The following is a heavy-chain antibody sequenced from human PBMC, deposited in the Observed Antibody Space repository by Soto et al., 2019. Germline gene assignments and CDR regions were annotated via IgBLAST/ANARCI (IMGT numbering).Heavy chain of an antibody. D-gene: IGHD3-10*01. CDR2: IIPMYGPA. Sequence: QVPLVQSGAEVKKPGSSVTVSCKASGGTFSSYAIHWVRQAPGQGLEWMGGIIPMYGPAKYAQRFQGRVTITADESTTTVYMELTSLTSQATAVYYCAGVTSMVRGVIDNWFDPWGHGTLVTVSS. J-gene: IGHJ5*02. CDR1: GGTFSSYA. V-gene: IGHV1-69*01. CDR3: AGVTSMVRGVIDNWFDP.